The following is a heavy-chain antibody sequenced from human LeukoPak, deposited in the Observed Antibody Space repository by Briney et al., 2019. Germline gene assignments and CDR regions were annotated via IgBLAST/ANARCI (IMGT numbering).Heavy chain of an antibody. CDR2: TYYRSKWYN. J-gene: IGHJ4*02. Sequence: SQTLSLTCAISGDSVSSNSAAWNWIRQSPSRGLEWLGRTYYRSKWYNDYAVSVKSRITIEPDTSKNQFSLKLSSVTAADTAVYYCARLSTVTTSFDYWGQGTLVTVSS. D-gene: IGHD4-17*01. CDR3: ARLSTVTTSFDY. CDR1: GDSVSSNSAA. V-gene: IGHV6-1*01.